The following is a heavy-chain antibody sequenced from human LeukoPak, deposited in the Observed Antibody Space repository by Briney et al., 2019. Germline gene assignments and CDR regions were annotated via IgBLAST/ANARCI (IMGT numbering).Heavy chain of an antibody. Sequence: RALVKVSCKASGYSFTSHGISWVRQAPGQGLEWMGWISAYNGNTNYAQKLQGRVTMTTDTSTTTAYMELRSLRSDDTAVYYCARRSAGTIDYWGQGTLVTVSS. J-gene: IGHJ4*02. CDR1: GYSFTSHG. CDR2: ISAYNGNT. V-gene: IGHV1-18*01. CDR3: ARRSAGTIDY. D-gene: IGHD6-19*01.